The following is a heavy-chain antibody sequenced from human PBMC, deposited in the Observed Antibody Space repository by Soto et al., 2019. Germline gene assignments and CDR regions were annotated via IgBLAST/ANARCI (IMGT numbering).Heavy chain of an antibody. CDR2: MNQDGSES. J-gene: IGHJ4*02. CDR1: GFSLSSYW. V-gene: IGHV3-7*01. CDR3: ATLSTSAGRRDLAC. Sequence: EVQLVESGGGLVQPGGSLRLSCAASGFSLSSYWMSWVRQAPGKGLEWVANMNQDGSESDYVGYVKGRFTFTRDKAKNSLYLQMNSLRAEDTAVYYCATLSTSAGRRDLACWGQGTLVTVSS.